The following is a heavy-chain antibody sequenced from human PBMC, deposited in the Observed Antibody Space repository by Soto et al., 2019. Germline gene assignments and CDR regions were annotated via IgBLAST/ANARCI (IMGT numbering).Heavy chain of an antibody. CDR3: VTLYPKERENDY. D-gene: IGHD1-1*01. Sequence: GGSLRLSCAASGFTFSDSGLHWVRQASGKGLEWVGRIRSKAYSYATAYAASVKGRFTISRDDSKNTAYLQMNSLKIEDTAVYYCVTLYPKERENDYWGQGALVTVSS. J-gene: IGHJ4*01. CDR1: GFTFSDSG. CDR2: IRSKAYSYAT. V-gene: IGHV3-73*01.